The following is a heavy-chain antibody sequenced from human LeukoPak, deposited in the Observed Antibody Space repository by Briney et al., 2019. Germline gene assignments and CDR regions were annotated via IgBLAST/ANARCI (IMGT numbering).Heavy chain of an antibody. J-gene: IGHJ4*02. CDR2: IYTSGST. V-gene: IGHV4-61*02. D-gene: IGHD3-9*01. CDR3: ARTVRYFDWLPYDY. CDR1: GGSISSGSYY. Sequence: SETLSLTRTVSGGSISSGSYYLSWLRQPAGKGLEWIGRIYTSGSTNYNPSLKSRVTISVDTSKNQFSLKLSSVTAADTAVYYCARTVRYFDWLPYDYWGQGTLVTVSS.